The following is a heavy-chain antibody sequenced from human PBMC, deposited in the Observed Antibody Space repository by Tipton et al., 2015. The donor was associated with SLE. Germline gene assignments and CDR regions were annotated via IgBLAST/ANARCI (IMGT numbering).Heavy chain of an antibody. V-gene: IGHV3-20*04. CDR3: GRAQGYCSGGVCSHIDS. J-gene: IGHJ4*02. D-gene: IGHD2-8*02. CDR2: IGWDGTKT. CDR1: GFTFSNYG. Sequence: GSLRLSCATSGFTFSNYGMYWVRQGPGQAPEWVAGIGWDGTKTGYADSLKGRVTISRDNPKNSLYLQMNRLRVEDTALCYCGRAQGYCSGGVCSHIDSWGQGTLVTVSS.